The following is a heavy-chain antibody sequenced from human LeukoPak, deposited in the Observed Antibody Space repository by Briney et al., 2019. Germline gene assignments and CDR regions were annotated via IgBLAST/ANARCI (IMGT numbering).Heavy chain of an antibody. J-gene: IGHJ6*03. D-gene: IGHD1-26*01. CDR3: ARVGHVRGSYPTAYYYYYYMDV. CDR1: GYTFADYY. V-gene: IGHV1-2*02. Sequence: GASVKVSCKASGYTFADYYIHWVRQAPGQGLEWVGWMNPNSGDTNYARSFQGRVTMTRDTSISTAYMELSRLRSDDTAVYYCARVGHVRGSYPTAYYYYYYMDVWGKGTTVTISS. CDR2: MNPNSGDT.